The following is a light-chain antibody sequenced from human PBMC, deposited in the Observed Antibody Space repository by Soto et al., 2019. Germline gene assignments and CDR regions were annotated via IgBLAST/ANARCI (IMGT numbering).Light chain of an antibody. Sequence: DIQMTQSPSTLSASVGDRVTITCRASQTISNYLTWYQQRPGKAPKLLIYRSSILQNGVPSRFSGRGSGTEFTLTISSLQPDDFATYCCQQYYIYATFGQGTRVEI. J-gene: IGKJ1*01. CDR1: QTISNY. CDR2: RSS. V-gene: IGKV1-5*03. CDR3: QQYYIYAT.